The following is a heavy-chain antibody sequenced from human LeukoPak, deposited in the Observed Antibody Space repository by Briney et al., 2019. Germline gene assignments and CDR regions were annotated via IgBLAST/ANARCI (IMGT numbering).Heavy chain of an antibody. Sequence: SQTLSLTCTVSGGSISSGDYYWSWIRQPPGKGLEWIGYIYYSGSTYYNPSLKSRVTISVDTSKNQFSLKLSSVTAADTAVYYCASIARIEYYYYMDVWGKGTTVTVSS. CDR3: ASIARIEYYYYMDV. V-gene: IGHV4-30-4*08. CDR2: IYYSGST. D-gene: IGHD6-13*01. J-gene: IGHJ6*03. CDR1: GGSISSGDYY.